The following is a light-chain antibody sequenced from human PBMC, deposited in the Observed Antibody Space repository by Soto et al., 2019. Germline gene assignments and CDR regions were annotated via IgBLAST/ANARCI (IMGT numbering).Light chain of an antibody. CDR3: SSYTGSDSWV. J-gene: IGLJ3*02. CDR2: DDN. Sequence: QSVMTQPPSVSAAPGQKVTISCSGSSSNIGGNSVSWYQQLPGTAPKLLIYDDNKRPSGIPDRFSGSKSGTSATLGITGFQTGDEADYYCSSYTGSDSWVFGGGTKLTVL. CDR1: SSNIGGNS. V-gene: IGLV1-51*01.